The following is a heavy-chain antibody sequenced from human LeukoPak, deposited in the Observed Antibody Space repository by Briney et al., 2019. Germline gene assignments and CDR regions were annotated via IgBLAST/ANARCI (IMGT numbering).Heavy chain of an antibody. J-gene: IGHJ4*02. Sequence: PGRSLRLSCAASGFTFDDYAMHWVRQAPGKGLEWVSGISWNSGSIGYADSVKGRFTISRDNAKNSLYLQMNSLRAEDTALYYCAKDTTGTAALIDYWGRGTLVTVSS. D-gene: IGHD1-1*01. CDR3: AKDTTGTAALIDY. V-gene: IGHV3-9*01. CDR1: GFTFDDYA. CDR2: ISWNSGSI.